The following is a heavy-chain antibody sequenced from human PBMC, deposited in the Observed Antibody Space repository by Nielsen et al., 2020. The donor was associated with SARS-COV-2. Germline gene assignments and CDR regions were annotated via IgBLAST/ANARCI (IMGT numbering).Heavy chain of an antibody. J-gene: IGHJ4*02. Sequence: ASVKVSCKASGYTFTGYYMHWVRQAPGQGLEWMGWINPNSGGTNYAQKFQGWVTMTRDTSTSAVYMELSSLRSDDTAVYYCARGGARAFDYWGQGTLVTVSS. CDR2: INPNSGGT. CDR3: ARGGARAFDY. CDR1: GYTFTGYY. V-gene: IGHV1-2*04. D-gene: IGHD2-15*01.